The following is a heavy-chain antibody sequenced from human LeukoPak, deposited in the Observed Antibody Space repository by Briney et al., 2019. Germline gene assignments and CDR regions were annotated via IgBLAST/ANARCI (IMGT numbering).Heavy chain of an antibody. J-gene: IGHJ4*02. Sequence: SETLSLTCAVYGGSFSGYYWSWIRQPPGKGLEWIGEINHSGSTNYNPSLKSRVTTSVDTSKNQFSLKLSSVTAADTAVYYCARSNRDYDSSGYKYYYFDYWGQGTLVTVSS. CDR2: INHSGST. CDR1: GGSFSGYY. V-gene: IGHV4-34*01. D-gene: IGHD3-22*01. CDR3: ARSNRDYDSSGYKYYYFDY.